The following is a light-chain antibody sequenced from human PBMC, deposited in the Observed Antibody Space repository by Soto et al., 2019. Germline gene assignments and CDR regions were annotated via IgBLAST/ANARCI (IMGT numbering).Light chain of an antibody. CDR3: AAWDDSLIGWV. Sequence: QSVLTQPPSASGTPGQRVTISCSGSSSNIGSNIVNWYQQFPGTAXXLLXYSNXXRPSGVXDXFSGSKSXXXXXXAISGLQSEDEADYYCAAWDDSLIGWVFGGGTKLTVL. CDR2: SNX. J-gene: IGLJ3*02. V-gene: IGLV1-44*01. CDR1: SSNIGSNI.